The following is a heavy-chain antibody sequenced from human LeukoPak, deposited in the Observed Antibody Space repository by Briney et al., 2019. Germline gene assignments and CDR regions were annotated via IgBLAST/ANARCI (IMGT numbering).Heavy chain of an antibody. CDR1: GYTFTSYA. J-gene: IGHJ6*04. D-gene: IGHD3-10*01. Sequence: GASVKVSCKASGYTFTSYAMHWVRQAPGQRLEWMGWINAGNGNTKYSQKFQGRVTITRDTSASTAYMELRSLRSDDTAVYYCARDGVWFANHYYYGMDVWGKGTTVTVSS. CDR3: ARDGVWFANHYYYGMDV. V-gene: IGHV1-3*01. CDR2: INAGNGNT.